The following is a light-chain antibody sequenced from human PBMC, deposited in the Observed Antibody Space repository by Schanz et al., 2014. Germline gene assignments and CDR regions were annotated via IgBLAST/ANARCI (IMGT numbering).Light chain of an antibody. CDR2: DAS. V-gene: IGKV3-11*01. Sequence: EIVLTQSPGTLSLSPGERATLSCRASQSVSSYVAWYQQRPGQAPRLLIYDASNRATGIPARFSGSGSGTDFTLTISGLEPEDFALYYCHQRATWTFGQGTKVEIK. CDR1: QSVSSY. CDR3: HQRATWT. J-gene: IGKJ1*01.